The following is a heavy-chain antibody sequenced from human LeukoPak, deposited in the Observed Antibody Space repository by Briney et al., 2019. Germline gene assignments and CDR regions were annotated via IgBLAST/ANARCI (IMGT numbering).Heavy chain of an antibody. J-gene: IGHJ6*04. D-gene: IGHD2-2*01. V-gene: IGHV4-34*01. CDR3: ARQRCSSTSCSLFVDV. CDR2: INHSGST. Sequence: PSETLSLTCAVYGGSFSGYYWSWIRQPPGKGLEWIGEINHSGSTNYNPSLKSRVTISVDTSKNQFSLKLSSVTTADTAVYYCARQRCSSTSCSLFVDVWGKGTTVTVSS. CDR1: GGSFSGYY.